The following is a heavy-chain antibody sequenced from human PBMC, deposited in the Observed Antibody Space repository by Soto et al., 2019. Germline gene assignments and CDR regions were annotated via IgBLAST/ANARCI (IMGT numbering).Heavy chain of an antibody. V-gene: IGHV1-2*04. D-gene: IGHD3-10*01. J-gene: IGHJ5*02. CDR3: ARVTNYYGSGSYYENWFDP. CDR1: GCTFSSDT. Sequence: ASVKGSCKTSGCTFSSDTISWVRQAPGQGLEWMGWINPNSGGTNYAQKFQGWVTMTRDTSISTAYMELSRLRSDDTAVYYCARVTNYYGSGSYYENWFDPWGQGTLVTVSS. CDR2: INPNSGGT.